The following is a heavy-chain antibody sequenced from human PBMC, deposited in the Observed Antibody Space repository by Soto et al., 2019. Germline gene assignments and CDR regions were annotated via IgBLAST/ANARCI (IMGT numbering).Heavy chain of an antibody. CDR3: ARVRDCSSTSCYRGDDAFDI. CDR1: GGSISGYY. J-gene: IGHJ3*02. Sequence: PSETLSLTCTVSGGSISGYYWSWIRQPPGKGLEWIGYIYYSGSTNYNPSLKSRVTISVDTSKNQLSLKLSSVTAADTAVYYCARVRDCSSTSCYRGDDAFDIWGQGTMVTVSS. CDR2: IYYSGST. D-gene: IGHD2-2*02. V-gene: IGHV4-59*13.